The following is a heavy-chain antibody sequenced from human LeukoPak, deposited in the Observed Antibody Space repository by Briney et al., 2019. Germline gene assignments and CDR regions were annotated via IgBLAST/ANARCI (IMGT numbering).Heavy chain of an antibody. CDR2: TYGGGGT. CDR3: TRHQYDAFEI. J-gene: IGHJ3*02. Sequence: GGSLRLSCAASGITVSSYYMSWVRQAPGKGLEWVSVTYGGGGTYYADSAKGRFAISRDNSKNTLYLQISSLRAEDTAIYYCTRHQYDAFEIWGQGTMVTVSS. D-gene: IGHD4-11*01. CDR1: GITVSSYY. V-gene: IGHV3-53*01.